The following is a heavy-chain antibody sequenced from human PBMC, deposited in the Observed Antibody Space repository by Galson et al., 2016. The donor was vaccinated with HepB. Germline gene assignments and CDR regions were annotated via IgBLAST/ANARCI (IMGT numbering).Heavy chain of an antibody. D-gene: IGHD3-22*01. CDR2: ISYDGSNK. J-gene: IGHJ3*01. CDR3: AKMSSSSAYYSDAFDL. Sequence: LRLSCAVSGFTFSSYAMHWVRQAPGKGLEWVAVISYDGSNKYHADSVKGRFTISRDNSKNTLYLQMNSLRGEDTAVYYCAKMSSSSAYYSDAFDLWGQGTMVTVSS. V-gene: IGHV3-30-3*02. CDR1: GFTFSSYA.